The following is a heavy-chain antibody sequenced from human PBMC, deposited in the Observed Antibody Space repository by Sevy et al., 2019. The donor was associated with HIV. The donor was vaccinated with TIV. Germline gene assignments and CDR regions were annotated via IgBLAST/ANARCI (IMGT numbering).Heavy chain of an antibody. CDR1: GFTFSNNW. J-gene: IGHJ3*02. CDR2: ISKDGGEK. Sequence: GGSLRLSCAASGFTFSNNWMSWVRQAPGKGLEWVATISKDGGEKDYVDSVKGRFTIARDNAKNSLYLQMYSLTADDTAVYYCAREEWEPVGIHDAFDIWGQGTMVTVSS. D-gene: IGHD1-26*01. CDR3: AREEWEPVGIHDAFDI. V-gene: IGHV3-7*03.